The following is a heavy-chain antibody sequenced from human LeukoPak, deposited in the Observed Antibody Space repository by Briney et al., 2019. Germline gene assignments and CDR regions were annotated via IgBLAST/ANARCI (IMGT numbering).Heavy chain of an antibody. D-gene: IGHD2/OR15-2a*01. CDR1: GFTVSSNY. Sequence: GGSLRLSCAASGFTVSSNYMSWVRQAPGKGLEWVGRIISKADGGTADYAAPVKGRFTISRDDSKNTLYLQMNSLKTEDTAVYYCTTSGGTTTRFVDYWGQGTLVSVSS. V-gene: IGHV3-15*01. CDR3: TTSGGTTTRFVDY. CDR2: IISKADGGTA. J-gene: IGHJ4*02.